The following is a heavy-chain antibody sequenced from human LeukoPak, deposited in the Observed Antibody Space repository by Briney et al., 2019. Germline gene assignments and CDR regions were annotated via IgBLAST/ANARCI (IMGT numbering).Heavy chain of an antibody. V-gene: IGHV1-18*01. J-gene: IGHJ4*02. CDR2: ISAYNGNT. D-gene: IGHD3-10*01. CDR3: ARDSITMVRGVIARY. Sequence: RVASVKVSCKASGYTFTSYGISWVRQAPGQGLEWMGWISAYNGNTNYAQKLQGRVTMTTDTSTSTAYMELRSLRSDDTAVYYCARDSITMVRGVIARYWGQGTLVTVSS. CDR1: GYTFTSYG.